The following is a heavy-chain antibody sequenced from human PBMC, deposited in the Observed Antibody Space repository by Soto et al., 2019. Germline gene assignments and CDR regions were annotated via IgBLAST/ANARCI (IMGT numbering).Heavy chain of an antibody. CDR2: IYYSGST. D-gene: IGHD6-19*01. V-gene: IGHV4-59*01. Sequence: QVQLQESGPGLVKPSETLSLTCTVSGGSISSYSWSWIRQPPVKGLEWIGYIYYSGSTNSNPSLKSRVTLSVDTSNHQFSLKLSSVTSADTAVYYCARDNGISVDYWGQGTLVTVSS. J-gene: IGHJ4*02. CDR1: GGSISSYS. CDR3: ARDNGISVDY.